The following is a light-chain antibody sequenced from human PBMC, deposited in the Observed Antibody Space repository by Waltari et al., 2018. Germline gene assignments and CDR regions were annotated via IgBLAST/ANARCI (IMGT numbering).Light chain of an antibody. CDR1: TNDLVSYNY. Sequence: SALTQPRSVSGSPGQSVTISCTATTNDLVSYNYVSWYQQHPGKAPKLIILDVTKRPSGVPDRLSGSKSGNTASLTISGLRAEDEAEYYCCSYAGSYTWVFGGGTKLTVV. CDR2: DVT. J-gene: IGLJ3*02. CDR3: CSYAGSYTWV. V-gene: IGLV2-11*01.